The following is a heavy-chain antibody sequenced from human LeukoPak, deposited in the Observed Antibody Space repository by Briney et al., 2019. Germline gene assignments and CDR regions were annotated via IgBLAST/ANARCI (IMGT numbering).Heavy chain of an antibody. Sequence: PGESLRLPCAASGFTFSDFSMSRVRQAPGRGLEWVSVITSNSYIFDADSVKGRFTISRDNAKKSLYLQMNSLRAEDTAVYYCARGSMGRTTGPHYDWGRGTLVTVSS. CDR1: GFTFSDFS. V-gene: IGHV3-21*01. D-gene: IGHD1-26*01. CDR3: ARGSMGRTTGPHYD. CDR2: ITSNSYI. J-gene: IGHJ4*02.